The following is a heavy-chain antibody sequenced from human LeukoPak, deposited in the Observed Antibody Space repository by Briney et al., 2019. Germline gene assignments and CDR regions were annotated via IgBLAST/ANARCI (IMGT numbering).Heavy chain of an antibody. D-gene: IGHD5-12*01. CDR2: ISQDVSHK. V-gene: IGHV3-7*01. Sequence: VGSLRLSCAASRFTSSRYWMSWVRQAPGEGLQSVAYISQDVSHKYYVDSVKGRFTISRDNAKNSLHLEMNSLRAEDTALYYCARVGYNGWNFENWGQGTLVTVSS. CDR1: RFTSSRYW. J-gene: IGHJ4*02. CDR3: ARVGYNGWNFEN.